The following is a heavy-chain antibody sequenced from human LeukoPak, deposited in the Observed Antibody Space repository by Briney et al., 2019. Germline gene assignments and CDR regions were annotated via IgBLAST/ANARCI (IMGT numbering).Heavy chain of an antibody. CDR3: AREVSREEFDY. Sequence: PSETLSLTCTVSGGSINSGGYSWSWIRQPPGKGLEWIGYIYYSGSTYYNPSLKTRLIISVDTSKNQFSLKLTSVIAADTAVYYCAREVSREEFDYWGQGTLVTVSS. CDR2: IYYSGST. V-gene: IGHV4-30-4*07. CDR1: GGSINSGGYS. D-gene: IGHD1-26*01. J-gene: IGHJ4*02.